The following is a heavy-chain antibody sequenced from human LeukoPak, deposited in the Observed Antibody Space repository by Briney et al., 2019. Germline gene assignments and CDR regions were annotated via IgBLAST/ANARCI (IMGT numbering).Heavy chain of an antibody. Sequence: PGGSLRLSCAASGFTFSSYAMSWVRQAPGRGLEWVSVISGSAGSTFYADSVKGRFTISRDNSKNTVYLQMNSLRAEDTALYHWAKASYYYYNGMDVWGQGTTVTVSS. J-gene: IGHJ6*02. CDR1: GFTFSSYA. CDR3: AKASYYYYNGMDV. V-gene: IGHV3-23*01. CDR2: ISGSAGST.